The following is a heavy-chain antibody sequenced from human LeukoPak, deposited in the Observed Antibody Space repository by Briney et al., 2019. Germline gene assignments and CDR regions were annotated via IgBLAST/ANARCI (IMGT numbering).Heavy chain of an antibody. CDR2: ISSSSSNT. D-gene: IGHD1-1*01. CDR1: GLTFSSYA. J-gene: IGHJ4*02. CDR3: AKWRAVLGNFDY. V-gene: IGHV3-23*01. Sequence: GGSLRLSCAASGLTFSSYAMTWVRQAPGKGLEWVSSISSSSSNTYYADSVKGRFTISRDNSKNTLYLQMNSLRAEDTATYYCAKWRAVLGNFDYWGQGTLVTVSS.